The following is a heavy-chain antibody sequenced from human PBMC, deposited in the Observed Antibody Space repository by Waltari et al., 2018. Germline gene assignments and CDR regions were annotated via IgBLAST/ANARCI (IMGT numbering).Heavy chain of an antibody. J-gene: IGHJ4*02. V-gene: IGHV3-7*01. CDR3: ARDHRCFDSWSGLGQTPDY. CDR1: GFTFSSYW. D-gene: IGHD3-3*01. CDR2: IKQDGSEK. Sequence: EVQLVESGGGLVQPGGSLRLSCAASGFTFSSYWMSWVRQAPGKGLEWVANIKQDGSEKYYVDSVKGRFTISRDNAKNSLYLQMNSLRAEDTAVYYCARDHRCFDSWSGLGQTPDYWGQGTLVTVSS.